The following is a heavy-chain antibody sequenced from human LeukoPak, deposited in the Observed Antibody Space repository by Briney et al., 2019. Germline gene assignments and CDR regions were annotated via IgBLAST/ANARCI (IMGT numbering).Heavy chain of an antibody. CDR3: ARGSVVITADAFDI. V-gene: IGHV1-18*01. Sequence: RASVKVSCKASGYTFTSYGISWVRQATGQGLEWMGWISAYNGNTNYAQKLQGRVTMTTDTSTSTAYMELRSLRSDDTAVYYCARGSVVITADAFDIWGQGTMVSVSS. CDR2: ISAYNGNT. CDR1: GYTFTSYG. J-gene: IGHJ3*02. D-gene: IGHD3-22*01.